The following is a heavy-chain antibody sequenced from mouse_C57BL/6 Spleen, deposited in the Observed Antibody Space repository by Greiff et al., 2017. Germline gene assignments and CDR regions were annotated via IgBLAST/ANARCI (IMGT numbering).Heavy chain of an antibody. CDR1: GFYIKNTY. Sequence: VQLQQSVAELVRPGASVKLSCTASGFYIKNTYMHWVKQRPEQGLEWIGRIDPANGNTKYAPKFQGKATITADTSSNTAYLQLSSLTSEDTAIYYCARDYDYDDFDYWGQGTTLTVSS. V-gene: IGHV14-3*01. CDR3: ARDYDYDDFDY. CDR2: IDPANGNT. J-gene: IGHJ2*01. D-gene: IGHD2-4*01.